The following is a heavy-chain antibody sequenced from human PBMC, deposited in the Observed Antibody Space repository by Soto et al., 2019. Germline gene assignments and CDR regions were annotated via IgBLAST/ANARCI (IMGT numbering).Heavy chain of an antibody. Sequence: GGSLRLSCAASGFTFSSYSMNWVRQAPGKGLEWVSYISSSSSTIYYADSVKGRFTISRDNAKNSLYLQMNSLRDEDTAVYYCARDSYLRGHSGYDLEDYYYYGMDVWGQGTTVTVSS. J-gene: IGHJ6*02. CDR2: ISSSSSTI. V-gene: IGHV3-48*02. CDR3: ARDSYLRGHSGYDLEDYYYYGMDV. CDR1: GFTFSSYS. D-gene: IGHD5-12*01.